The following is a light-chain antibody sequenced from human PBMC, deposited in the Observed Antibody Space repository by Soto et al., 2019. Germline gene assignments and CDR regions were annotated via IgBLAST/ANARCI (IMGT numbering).Light chain of an antibody. CDR1: QSLVHSDGIAY. V-gene: IGKV2-30*02. J-gene: IGKJ5*01. CDR2: KVS. CDR3: MQGTHWPIT. Sequence: DVVMTQSPLSLPVTLGQPASISCRSNQSLVHSDGIAYFSWXXQRPGRXPRRLIYKVSNRDSGVPARFSGSGSGTDFALKISRVEAEDVGVYYCMQGTHWPITFGQGTRLEIK.